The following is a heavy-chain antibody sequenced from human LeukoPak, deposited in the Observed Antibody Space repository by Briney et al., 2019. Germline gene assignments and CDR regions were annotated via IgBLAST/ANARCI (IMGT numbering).Heavy chain of an antibody. D-gene: IGHD5-18*01. CDR2: ISWNSGSI. CDR1: GFTFDDYA. Sequence: PGGSLRLSCAASGFTFDDYAMHWVRQAPGKGLEWVSGISWNSGSIGYADSVKGRFTISRDNAKNSLYLQMNSLRAEDTALYYCAKDMEAGYSYGYFAFDIWGQGTMVTVSS. CDR3: AKDMEAGYSYGYFAFDI. J-gene: IGHJ3*02. V-gene: IGHV3-9*01.